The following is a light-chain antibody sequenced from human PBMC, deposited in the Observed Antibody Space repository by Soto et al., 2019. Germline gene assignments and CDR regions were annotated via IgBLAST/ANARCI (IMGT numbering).Light chain of an antibody. CDR1: STDVGGHNS. CDR2: DVT. V-gene: IGLV2-14*01. J-gene: IGLJ1*01. Sequence: QSALTQPASVSGSPGQSITISCTGTSTDVGGHNSVAWYQHNPGKAPKLMIYDVTNRPSGVSSRFSGSKSGNTASLSISGLQAEDAADYYCSSYTSSSTLVFGTGPKVTV. CDR3: SSYTSSSTLV.